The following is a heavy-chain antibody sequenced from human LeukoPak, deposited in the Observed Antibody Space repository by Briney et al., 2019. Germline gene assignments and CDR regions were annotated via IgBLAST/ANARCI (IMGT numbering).Heavy chain of an antibody. D-gene: IGHD3-10*01. Sequence: QPGGSLRLSCAASGFTFSNYWMSWVRQAPGKGLEWVADIKQDGSEKYYVDSVKGRFTISRDNAKNSLYLQMKSLRAEDTAVYYCAKLDYYGNYWGQGTLVTVSS. CDR1: GFTFSNYW. J-gene: IGHJ4*02. V-gene: IGHV3-7*03. CDR3: AKLDYYGNY. CDR2: IKQDGSEK.